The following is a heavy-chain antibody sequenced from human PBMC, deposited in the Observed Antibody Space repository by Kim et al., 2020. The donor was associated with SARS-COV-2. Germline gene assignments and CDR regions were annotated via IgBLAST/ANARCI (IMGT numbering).Heavy chain of an antibody. CDR3: ARAWDSFGYYYYYMDV. D-gene: IGHD1-26*01. V-gene: IGHV6-1*01. J-gene: IGHJ6*03. Sequence: SVKSRITINPDTSKNQFSLQLNSVTPEDTAVYYCARAWDSFGYYYYYMDVWGKGTTVTVSS.